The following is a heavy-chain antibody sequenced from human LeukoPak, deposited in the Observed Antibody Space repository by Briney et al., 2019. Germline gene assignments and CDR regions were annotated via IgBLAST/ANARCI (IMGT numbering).Heavy chain of an antibody. D-gene: IGHD1-14*01. CDR1: GFNFSSYG. CDR2: IRYDGSNK. CDR3: ARTHDGYYYYYMDV. J-gene: IGHJ6*03. Sequence: GGSLRLSCAASGFNFSSYGKHWVRPAPGKGLEWVAFIRYDGSNKYYADSVKGRFTISRDNSKNTLYLQMNGQRAEDTDVYYCARTHDGYYYYYMDVWGKGTTVTISS. V-gene: IGHV3-30*02.